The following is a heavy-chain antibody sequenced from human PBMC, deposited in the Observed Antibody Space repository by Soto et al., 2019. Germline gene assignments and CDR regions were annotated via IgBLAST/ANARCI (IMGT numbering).Heavy chain of an antibody. CDR2: IKQDGSEK. CDR3: ARRSRLLNLGYSSSSRYYYYMDV. D-gene: IGHD6-6*01. CDR1: GFTFSSFW. Sequence: EVQLVESGGGLVQPGGSLRLSCAASGFTFSSFWMSWVRQAPGKGLEWVANIKQDGSEKYYVDSVKGRFTISRDNVKNSLFLQMNSLRAEDTAVYYSARRSRLLNLGYSSSSRYYYYMDVWGKGTTVTVSS. V-gene: IGHV3-7*01. J-gene: IGHJ6*03.